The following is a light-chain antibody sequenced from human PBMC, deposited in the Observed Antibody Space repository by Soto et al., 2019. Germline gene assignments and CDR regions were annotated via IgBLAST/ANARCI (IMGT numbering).Light chain of an antibody. CDR3: SSYAGSNNSSP. CDR1: SSDVGGYNY. J-gene: IGLJ3*02. V-gene: IGLV2-8*01. Sequence: QSALTQPPSASGSPGQSVTISCTGTSSDVGGYNYVSWYQQHPGKAPKLMIYEVSKRPSGVPDRFSGSKSGNTASLTVSGLQAEDEADYYCSSYAGSNNSSPFGGGTKLTVL. CDR2: EVS.